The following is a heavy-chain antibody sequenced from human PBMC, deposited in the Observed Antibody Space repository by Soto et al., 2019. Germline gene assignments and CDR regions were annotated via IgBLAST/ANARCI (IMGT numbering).Heavy chain of an antibody. CDR2: IYYSGSI. V-gene: IGHV4-39*02. J-gene: IGHJ4*02. D-gene: IGHD3-22*01. CDR3: ARLLYDSRGYYYFDY. Sequence: SETLSLTCTVSGGSFSSSSHYWGWIRQPPGKGLEWIASIYYSGSIYYNPSLKSRVTLSVDTSKKHFSLKLSSVTAADTAVYYCARLLYDSRGYYYFDYWGQGTLVTVSS. CDR1: GGSFSSSSHY.